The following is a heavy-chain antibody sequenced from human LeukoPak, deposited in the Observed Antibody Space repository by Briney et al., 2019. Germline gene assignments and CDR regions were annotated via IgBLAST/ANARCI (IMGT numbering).Heavy chain of an antibody. V-gene: IGHV3-48*01. CDR1: GFTFSSYS. J-gene: IGHJ4*02. CDR2: ISSSSSTI. CDR3: AREPAHSYGLYYFDY. D-gene: IGHD5-18*01. Sequence: SGGSLRLPCAASGFTFSSYSMNWVRQAPGKGLEWVSYISSSSSTIYYADSVKGRFTISRDNAKNSLYLQMNSLRAEDTAVYYCAREPAHSYGLYYFDYWGQGTLVTVSS.